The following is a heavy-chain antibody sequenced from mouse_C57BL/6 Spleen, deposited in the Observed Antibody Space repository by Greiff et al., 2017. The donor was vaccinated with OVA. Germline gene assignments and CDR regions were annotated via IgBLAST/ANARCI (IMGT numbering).Heavy chain of an antibody. D-gene: IGHD1-1*01. CDR1: GYTFTDYE. V-gene: IGHV1-15*01. CDR2: IDPETGGT. CDR3: TKLPPYYGSSYRYFDV. Sequence: VHLVESGAELVRPGALVTLSCKASGYTFTDYEMHWVKQTPVHGLEWIGAIDPETGGTAYNQKFKGKAILTADKSSSTAYMELRSLTSEDSAVYYCTKLPPYYGSSYRYFDVWGTGTTVTVSS. J-gene: IGHJ1*03.